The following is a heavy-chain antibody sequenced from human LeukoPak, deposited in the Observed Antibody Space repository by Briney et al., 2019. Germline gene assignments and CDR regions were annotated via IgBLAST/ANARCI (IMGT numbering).Heavy chain of an antibody. Sequence: SETLSLTCTVSGGSISSSSYYWGWIRQPPGKGLEWIGSIYYSGSTYYNPSLKSRVTISVDTSKNQFSLKLSSVSAADTAVYYCASHASGYDSGNYYYYMDVWGKGTTVTVSS. J-gene: IGHJ6*03. CDR1: GGSISSSSYY. CDR2: IYYSGST. D-gene: IGHD5-12*01. CDR3: ASHASGYDSGNYYYYMDV. V-gene: IGHV4-39*01.